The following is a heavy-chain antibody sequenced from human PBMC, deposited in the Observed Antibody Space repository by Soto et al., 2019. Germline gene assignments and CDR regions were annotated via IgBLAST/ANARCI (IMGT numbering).Heavy chain of an antibody. V-gene: IGHV3-9*01. Sequence: EVQLVQSGGGLVQPGRSLRLSCAASGFTFDDYAMHWVRQAPGKGLEWVSGISWNSGSIGYADSVKGRFTISRDNAKNSLYLQMNSLRAEDTALYYCAKGFGSSWYQAPTTNTNYEYFQHWGQGTLVTVSS. D-gene: IGHD6-13*01. J-gene: IGHJ1*01. CDR3: AKGFGSSWYQAPTTNTNYEYFQH. CDR1: GFTFDDYA. CDR2: ISWNSGSI.